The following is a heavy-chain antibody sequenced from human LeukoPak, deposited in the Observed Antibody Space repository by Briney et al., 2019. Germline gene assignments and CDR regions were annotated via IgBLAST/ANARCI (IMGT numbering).Heavy chain of an antibody. CDR3: ARDFNYNWNYFDAFDI. V-gene: IGHV3-21*01. CDR1: GFALKSYS. Sequence: GSLRLSCAGSGFALKSYSLSWVRQAPGKGLEWVSSISSTSAYIYYADSVKGRFTISRDNVDNVVYLQMNSLGAEDTAVYYCARDFNYNWNYFDAFDIWGQGTMVTVSS. D-gene: IGHD1-1*01. J-gene: IGHJ3*02. CDR2: ISSTSAYI.